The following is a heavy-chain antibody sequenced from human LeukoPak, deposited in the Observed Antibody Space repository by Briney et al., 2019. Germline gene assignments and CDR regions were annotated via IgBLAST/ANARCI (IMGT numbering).Heavy chain of an antibody. V-gene: IGHV4-34*01. CDR1: GGSFSGYY. J-gene: IGHJ4*02. D-gene: IGHD6-13*01. CDR3: ARGGVRSWPPVLFDY. CDR2: INHSGST. Sequence: PSETLSLTCAVYGGSFSGYYWSWIRQPPGKGLEWIGEINHSGSTNYNPSLKSRVTISVDTSKNQFSLKLSSVTAADTAVYYCARGGVRSWPPVLFDYWGQGTLVTVSS.